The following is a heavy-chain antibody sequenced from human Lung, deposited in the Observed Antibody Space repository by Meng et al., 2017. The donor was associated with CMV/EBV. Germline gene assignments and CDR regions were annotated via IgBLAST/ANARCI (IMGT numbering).Heavy chain of an antibody. CDR2: INSDGSST. D-gene: IGHD2-21*01. CDR3: ARVPSYCGGDCYDAGKQPLDY. J-gene: IGHJ4*01. CDR1: GFTFSSYW. V-gene: IGHV3-74*01. Sequence: SCAASGFTFSSYWMHWVRQAPGKGLVWVSRINSDGSSTSYADSVKGRFTISRDNAKNTLYLQMNSLRAEDTAVYYCARVPSYCGGDCYDAGKQPLDYWGQG.